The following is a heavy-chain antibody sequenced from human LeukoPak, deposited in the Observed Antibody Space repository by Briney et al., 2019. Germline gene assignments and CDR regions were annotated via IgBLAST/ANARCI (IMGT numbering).Heavy chain of an antibody. D-gene: IGHD5-18*01. CDR2: INSDGSST. Sequence: LRLSCAASGFTFSINWMHWVRQPPGKGLVWDSRINSDGSSTSYADSVTGRFTISRDNAKNTLYLQMNSRRVEDTALYYCARDAPGNTALDYWGQGSLVTVSS. CDR3: ARDAPGNTALDY. J-gene: IGHJ4*02. CDR1: GFTFSINW. V-gene: IGHV3-74*01.